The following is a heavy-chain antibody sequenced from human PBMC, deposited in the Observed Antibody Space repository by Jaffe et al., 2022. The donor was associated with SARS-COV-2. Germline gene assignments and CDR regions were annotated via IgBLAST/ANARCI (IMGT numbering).Heavy chain of an antibody. CDR1: GGSFSGYY. V-gene: IGHV4-34*01. J-gene: IGHJ4*02. Sequence: QVQLQQWGAGLLKPSETLSLTCAVYGGSFSGYYWSWIRQPPGKGLEWIGEINHSGSTNYNPSLKSRVTISVDTSKNQFSLKLSSVTAADTAVYYCARGRVLLPLEYWGQGTLVTVSS. CDR2: INHSGST. CDR3: ARGRVLLPLEY. D-gene: IGHD3-10*01.